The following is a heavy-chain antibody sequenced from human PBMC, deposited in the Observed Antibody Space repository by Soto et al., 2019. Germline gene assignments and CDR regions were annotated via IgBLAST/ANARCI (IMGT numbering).Heavy chain of an antibody. CDR1: GGSISSYY. Sequence: SETLSLTCTVSGGSISSYYWSWIRQPPGKGLEWIGYIYYSGSTNYNPSLKSRVTISVDTSKNQFSLKLSSVTAADTAVYYCARLYYDSSSYYYFDYWGQGTLVTVSS. V-gene: IGHV4-59*08. CDR3: ARLYYDSSSYYYFDY. CDR2: IYYSGST. J-gene: IGHJ4*02. D-gene: IGHD3-22*01.